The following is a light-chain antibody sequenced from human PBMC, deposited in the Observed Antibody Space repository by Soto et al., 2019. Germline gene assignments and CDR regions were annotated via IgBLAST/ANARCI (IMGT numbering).Light chain of an antibody. J-gene: IGKJ2*01. Sequence: EIVLTQSPATLSLSPGERATLSCRASQSVSSYLAWYQQKPGQAPRLLIYDASNRATGIPARFSGSGSGTDFTITINSLEPEDFAVYYCQQRSNWPLYTFGQGTKLEIQ. CDR2: DAS. V-gene: IGKV3-11*01. CDR3: QQRSNWPLYT. CDR1: QSVSSY.